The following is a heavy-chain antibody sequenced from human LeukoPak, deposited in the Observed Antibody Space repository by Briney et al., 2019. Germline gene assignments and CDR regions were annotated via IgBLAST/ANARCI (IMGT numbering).Heavy chain of an antibody. CDR3: ARVRKGVVPAAKPHYYGMDV. Sequence: SETLSLTCAVYGGSFSGYYWSWIRQPPGKGLEWIGEINHSGSTNYNPSLKSRVTISVDTSKNQFSLKLSSVTAADTAVYYCARVRKGVVPAAKPHYYGMDVWGKGTTVTVSS. V-gene: IGHV4-34*01. J-gene: IGHJ6*04. CDR2: INHSGST. D-gene: IGHD2-2*01. CDR1: GGSFSGYY.